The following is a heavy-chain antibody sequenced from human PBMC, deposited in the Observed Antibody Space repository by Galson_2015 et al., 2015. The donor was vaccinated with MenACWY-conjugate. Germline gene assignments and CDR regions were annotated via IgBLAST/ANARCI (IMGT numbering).Heavy chain of an antibody. D-gene: IGHD1-26*01. CDR1: GYTFNTYY. CDR2: INPYGGSI. J-gene: IGHJ6*02. CDR3: ARGRGSCYYGMDV. V-gene: IGHV1-46*02. Sequence: SVKVSCKASGYTFNTYYMHWVRQAPGQGLEWVGIINPYGGSITYAQKFQGRVTMTRDTSTSTVYMELSSLRSEDTAVYYCARGRGSCYYGMDVWGQGTTVTVSS.